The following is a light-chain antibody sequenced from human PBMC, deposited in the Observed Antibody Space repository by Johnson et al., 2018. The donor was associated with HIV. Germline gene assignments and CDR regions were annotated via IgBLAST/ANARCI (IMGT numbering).Light chain of an antibody. Sequence: QSVLTQPPSVSAAPGQKVTISCSGSSSNIGNNYVSWYQQLPGTAPKLLIYENNKRPSGIPDRFSGSKSGTSATLGITGLQTGDEADYYCGTWDSSLSAGIYVFGPGTKVTVL. J-gene: IGLJ1*01. CDR2: ENN. CDR1: SSNIGNNY. V-gene: IGLV1-51*02. CDR3: GTWDSSLSAGIYV.